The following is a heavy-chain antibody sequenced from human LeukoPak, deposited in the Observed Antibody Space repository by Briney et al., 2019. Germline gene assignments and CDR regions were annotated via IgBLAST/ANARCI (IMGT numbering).Heavy chain of an antibody. D-gene: IGHD2-15*01. J-gene: IGHJ6*03. CDR1: GGSFNDYY. V-gene: IGHV4-34*01. CDR2: INHSGST. CDR3: ARGGSRSWDYYYSYYMDV. Sequence: PSETLSLTCAVYGGSFNDYYWTWIRQPPGKGLEWIGEINHSGSTNYNPSLKSRVTISVDTSKNRFSLKLTSVTAADTAVYYCARGGSRSWDYYYSYYMDVWGKGTTVTVSS.